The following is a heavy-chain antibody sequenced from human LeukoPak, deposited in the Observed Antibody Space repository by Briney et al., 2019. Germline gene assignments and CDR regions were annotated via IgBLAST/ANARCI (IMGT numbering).Heavy chain of an antibody. CDR1: GGSISSGGYY. CDR3: ARDLWFGELSYYGMDV. CDR2: IYYSGST. J-gene: IGHJ6*04. D-gene: IGHD3-10*01. V-gene: IGHV4-31*03. Sequence: SQTLSLTCTVSGGSISSGGYYWRWIRQHPGKGLEWIGYIYYSGSTYYNPSLKSRVTISVDTSKNQFSLKLSSVTAADTAVYYCARDLWFGELSYYGMDVWGKGTTVTVSS.